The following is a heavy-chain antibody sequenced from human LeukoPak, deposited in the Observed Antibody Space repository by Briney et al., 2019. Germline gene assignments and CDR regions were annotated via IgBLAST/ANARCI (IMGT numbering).Heavy chain of an antibody. V-gene: IGHV4-4*07. CDR2: IYTSGST. Sequence: SETLSLTCTVSGGSISSNYWSWIRQPAGKGLEWIGRIYTSGSTNYNPSLKSRVTMSVDTSKNQFSLKLSSVTAADTAVYYCARTRVIALGPDDAFDIWGQGTMVTVSS. CDR3: ARTRVIALGPDDAFDI. CDR1: GGSISSNY. D-gene: IGHD3-16*02. J-gene: IGHJ3*02.